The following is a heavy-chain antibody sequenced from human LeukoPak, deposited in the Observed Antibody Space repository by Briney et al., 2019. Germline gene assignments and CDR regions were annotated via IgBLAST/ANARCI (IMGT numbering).Heavy chain of an antibody. D-gene: IGHD2-2*01. Sequence: ASVKVSCKASGYTFTSYDINWVRQATGQGLEWMGWMNPNSGNTGYAQKFQGRVTMTRNTSISTAYMELSSPRSEDTAVYYCAREYCSSTSCYSVWGQGTLVTVSS. V-gene: IGHV1-8*01. CDR1: GYTFTSYD. CDR3: AREYCSSTSCYSV. J-gene: IGHJ4*02. CDR2: MNPNSGNT.